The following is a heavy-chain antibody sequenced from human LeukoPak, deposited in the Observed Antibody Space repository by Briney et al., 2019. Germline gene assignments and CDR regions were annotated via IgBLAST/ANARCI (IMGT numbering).Heavy chain of an antibody. CDR1: GGTFSSYA. CDR3: ARDVVVVAATRVGYYYYMDV. Sequence: GASVKVSCKASGGTFSSYAISWVRQAPGQGLEWMGGIIPIFGTANYAQKFQGRVTITTDESTSTAYMELSSLRSEDTAVYYCARDVVVVAATRVGYYYYMDVWGKGTTVTVSS. J-gene: IGHJ6*03. D-gene: IGHD2-15*01. V-gene: IGHV1-69*05. CDR2: IIPIFGTA.